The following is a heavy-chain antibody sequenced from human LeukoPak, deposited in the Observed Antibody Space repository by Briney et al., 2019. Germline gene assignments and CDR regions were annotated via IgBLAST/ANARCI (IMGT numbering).Heavy chain of an antibody. J-gene: IGHJ4*02. Sequence: GTLRLSCAASGFTFSSYGMSWVRQAPGKGLEWVSAISGSGGGTYYADSVKGRFTISRDNSKNTVYLQMNSLRAEDTAVYYCARDLSLIALTDWGQGTLVTVSS. V-gene: IGHV3-23*01. CDR1: GFTFSSYG. D-gene: IGHD3-22*01. CDR2: ISGSGGGT. CDR3: ARDLSLIALTD.